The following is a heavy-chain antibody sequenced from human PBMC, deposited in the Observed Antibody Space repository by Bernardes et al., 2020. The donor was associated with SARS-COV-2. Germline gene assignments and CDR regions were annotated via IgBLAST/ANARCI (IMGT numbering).Heavy chain of an antibody. V-gene: IGHV3-49*04. CDR3: TRGNIHYDFWSGYSYDAFDI. D-gene: IGHD3-3*01. Sequence: GGSLRLSCTASGFTFGDYAMSWVRQAPGKGLEWVGFIRSKAYGASTEYAASVKGRFTISRDDSKSIAYLQMNSLKTEDTAVYYCTRGNIHYDFWSGYSYDAFDIWGQGTMVTVSS. CDR1: GFTFGDYA. CDR2: IRSKAYGAST. J-gene: IGHJ3*02.